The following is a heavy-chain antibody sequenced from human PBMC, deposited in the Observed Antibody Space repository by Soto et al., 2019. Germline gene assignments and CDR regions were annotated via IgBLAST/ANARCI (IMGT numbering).Heavy chain of an antibody. Sequence: ASVKVSCKASGYTFTSYYMHWVRQAPGQGLEWMGIINPSGGSTSYAQKFQGRVTMTRDTSTSTVYMELSSLRSEDTAVYYFARASSSWERLYYFDYWGQGTLATVSS. J-gene: IGHJ4*02. CDR1: GYTFTSYY. CDR3: ARASSSWERLYYFDY. CDR2: INPSGGST. V-gene: IGHV1-46*01. D-gene: IGHD6-13*01.